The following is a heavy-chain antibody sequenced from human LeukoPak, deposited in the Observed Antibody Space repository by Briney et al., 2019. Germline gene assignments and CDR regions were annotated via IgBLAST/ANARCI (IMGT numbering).Heavy chain of an antibody. Sequence: GASVKVSCKASGYTFTDYYMHWVRQAPGQGLEWMGWINPNSGGTNYAQKFQGRVTMTRDTSISTAYMELSRLRSDDTAVYYCARGGWSQGYCSSSSCLDWFDPWGQGTLVTVSS. CDR3: ARGGWSQGYCSSSSCLDWFDP. V-gene: IGHV1-2*02. D-gene: IGHD2-2*01. CDR2: INPNSGGT. CDR1: GYTFTDYY. J-gene: IGHJ5*02.